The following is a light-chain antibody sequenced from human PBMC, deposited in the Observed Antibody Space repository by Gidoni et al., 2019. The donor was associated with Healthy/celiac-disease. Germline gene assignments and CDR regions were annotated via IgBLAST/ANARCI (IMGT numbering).Light chain of an antibody. CDR2: AAS. V-gene: IGKV1-39*01. Sequence: DIQMTQSPSSLSASVGDRVTIPCRASQSISSYLNWYQQKPGKAPKLLIYAASSLQSGVPSRFSGSGSGTDFTITISSLQPEDFANYYCQQSYSTPSFGPGTKVDIK. J-gene: IGKJ3*01. CDR1: QSISSY. CDR3: QQSYSTPS.